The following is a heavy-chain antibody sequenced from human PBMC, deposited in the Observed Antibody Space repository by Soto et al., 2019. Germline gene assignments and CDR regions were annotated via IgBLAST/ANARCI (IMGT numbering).Heavy chain of an antibody. V-gene: IGHV3-30-3*01. J-gene: IGHJ4*02. D-gene: IGHD3-10*01. Sequence: QVQLVESGGGVVQPGRSLRLSCAASGFTFSSYAMHWVRQAPGKGLEWVAVISYDGSNKYYADSVKGRFTISRDNSKNTLYLQMNSLRAEDTAVYYCARDPMGRYYGSGSYYFDYWGQGTLVTFSS. CDR2: ISYDGSNK. CDR1: GFTFSSYA. CDR3: ARDPMGRYYGSGSYYFDY.